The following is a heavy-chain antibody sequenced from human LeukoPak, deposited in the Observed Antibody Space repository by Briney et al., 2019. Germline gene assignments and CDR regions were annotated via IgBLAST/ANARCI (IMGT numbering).Heavy chain of an antibody. V-gene: IGHV3-48*04. CDR3: ARVSSSWYYFDY. CDR1: GFTFSSYS. CDR2: ISSSSGSTI. Sequence: GGSLRLSCAASGFTFSSYSMNWVRQAPGKGLEWVSYISSSSGSTIYYADSVKGRFTISRDNAKNSLYLQMNSLRAEDTAVYYCARVSSSWYYFDYWGQGTLVTVSS. J-gene: IGHJ4*02. D-gene: IGHD6-13*01.